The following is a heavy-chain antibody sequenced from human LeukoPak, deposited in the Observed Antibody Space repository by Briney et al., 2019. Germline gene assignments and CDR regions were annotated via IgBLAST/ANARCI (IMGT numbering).Heavy chain of an antibody. D-gene: IGHD3-3*01. J-gene: IGHJ4*02. CDR2: IRYDGSNK. CDR1: GFTFSSYG. CDR3: AKGKQPISAFDY. Sequence: GGSLRLSCAASGFTFSSYGMHWVRQAPGKGLERVAFIRYDGSNKYYADSVKGRFTISRDNSKNTLYLQMNSLRAEDTAVYYCAKGKQPISAFDYWGQGTLVTVSS. V-gene: IGHV3-30*02.